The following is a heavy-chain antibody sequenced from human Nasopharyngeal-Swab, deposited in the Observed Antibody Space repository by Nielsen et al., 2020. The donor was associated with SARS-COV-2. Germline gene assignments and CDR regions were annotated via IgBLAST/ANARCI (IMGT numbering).Heavy chain of an antibody. Sequence: VRQMPGKGLEWVGRIRSKANSYATAYAASVKGRFTISRDDSKNTAYLQMNSLKTEDTAVYYCTSRYSYGLWGQGTPVTVSS. CDR3: TSRYSYGL. CDR2: IRSKANSYAT. V-gene: IGHV3-73*01. J-gene: IGHJ4*02. D-gene: IGHD5-18*01.